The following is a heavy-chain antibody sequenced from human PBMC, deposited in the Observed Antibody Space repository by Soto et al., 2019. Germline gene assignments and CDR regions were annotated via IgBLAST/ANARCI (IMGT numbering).Heavy chain of an antibody. V-gene: IGHV1-2*04. Sequence: ASVKVSCKASGYTFTGYYMHWVRQAPGQGLEWMGWINPNSGGTNYAQKFQGWVTMTRDTSISTAYMELSRLRSDDTAVYYCARESTHIVVVPAARGYGMDVWGQGTTVTVSS. J-gene: IGHJ6*02. CDR3: ARESTHIVVVPAARGYGMDV. CDR2: INPNSGGT. CDR1: GYTFTGYY. D-gene: IGHD2-2*01.